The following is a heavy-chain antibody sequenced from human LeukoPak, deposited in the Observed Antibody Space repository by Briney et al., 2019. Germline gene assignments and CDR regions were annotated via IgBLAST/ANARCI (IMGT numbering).Heavy chain of an antibody. CDR3: ARDFEPGLLGND. V-gene: IGHV1-2*04. CDR1: GYTFTGYY. Sequence: ASVKASCKASGYTFTGYYMHWVRQAPGQGLEWMGWINPNSGGTNYAQKFQGWVTMTRDTSISTAYMELSRLRSDDTAVYYCARDFEPGLLGNDWGQGTLVTVSS. J-gene: IGHJ4*02. D-gene: IGHD3-22*01. CDR2: INPNSGGT.